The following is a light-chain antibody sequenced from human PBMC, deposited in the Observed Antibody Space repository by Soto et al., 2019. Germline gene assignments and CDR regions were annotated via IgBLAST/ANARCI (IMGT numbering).Light chain of an antibody. CDR2: EVS. CDR3: CSYAGSNNLL. J-gene: IGLJ2*01. Sequence: QSALTQPLSASGSPGQSVTISCTGTSSDVGGYNYVSWYQQHPGKAPKLMIYEVSKRPSGVPDRFSGSKSGNTASLTVSGLQAEDEADYYCCSYAGSNNLLFGGGTKLTVL. CDR1: SSDVGGYNY. V-gene: IGLV2-8*01.